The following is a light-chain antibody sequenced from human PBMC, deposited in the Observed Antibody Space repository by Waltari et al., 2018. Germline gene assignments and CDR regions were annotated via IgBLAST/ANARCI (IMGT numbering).Light chain of an antibody. CDR1: SSDVGFYNY. CDR3: NSYAGSSSWV. CDR2: DVS. V-gene: IGLV2-14*01. J-gene: IGLJ3*02. Sequence: QSALTQPASVSGSPGQSLTIPCTGTSSDVGFYNYVSWYQQPPGKAPQLMIYDVSERPSGVSNRFSGSKSGNTASLTISGLQAEDEADYYCNSYAGSSSWVFGGGTKLTVL.